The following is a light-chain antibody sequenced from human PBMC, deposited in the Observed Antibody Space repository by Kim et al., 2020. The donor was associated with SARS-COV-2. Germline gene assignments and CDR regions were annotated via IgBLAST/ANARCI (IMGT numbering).Light chain of an antibody. J-gene: IGKJ2*01. CDR2: AAS. CDR1: QSISSY. CDR3: HQSFSTPPYT. Sequence: DIQMTQSPSSLSASVGDRVTITCRASQSISSYLNWYQQKPGKAPNLLIYAASSLQSGVPSRFSGSGSGTDFTLTISSLQPEDFATYYWHQSFSTPPYTFGQGTKLEI. V-gene: IGKV1-39*01.